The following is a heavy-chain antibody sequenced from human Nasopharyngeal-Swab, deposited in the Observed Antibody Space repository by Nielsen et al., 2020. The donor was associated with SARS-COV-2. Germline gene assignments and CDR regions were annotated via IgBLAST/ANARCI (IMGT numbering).Heavy chain of an antibody. CDR3: ARGVGVDDFWSGRFDY. D-gene: IGHD3-3*01. V-gene: IGHV3-53*01. Sequence: SCAAGWFTVSGSFMTWGGQAPGKGLEWVSVIYSAGQTNYADSVKGRFTISRDNSKNTLYLQMNSLRAEDTAVYYCARGVGVDDFWSGRFDYWGQGTLVTVSS. CDR1: WFTVSGSF. CDR2: IYSAGQT. J-gene: IGHJ4*02.